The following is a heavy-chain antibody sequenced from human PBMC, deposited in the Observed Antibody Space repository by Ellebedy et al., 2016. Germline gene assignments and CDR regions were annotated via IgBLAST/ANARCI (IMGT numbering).Heavy chain of an antibody. J-gene: IGHJ3*02. CDR2: ISSSSSYI. Sequence: GESLKISCAASGFTFSSYGMHWVRQAPGKGLEWVSTISSSSSYIYYADSVKGRFTISRDNAKNSLYLQMNSLRAEDTAVYYCARAPGGGRSDIWGQGTMVTVSS. D-gene: IGHD1-14*01. CDR1: GFTFSSYG. V-gene: IGHV3-21*01. CDR3: ARAPGGGRSDI.